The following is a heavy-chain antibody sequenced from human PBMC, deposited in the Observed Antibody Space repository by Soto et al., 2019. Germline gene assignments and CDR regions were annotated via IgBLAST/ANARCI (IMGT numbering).Heavy chain of an antibody. CDR3: AGVPRWLQRGGMAV. D-gene: IGHD4-17*01. Sequence: ASVKVSCKASGYTFTSYGISWVRQAPGQGLEWMGWISAYNGNTNYAKKLQGRVTITTNTSTSTAYMELRSLRSDDTAVYYCAGVPRWLQRGGMAVWGQGTTFPV. J-gene: IGHJ6*02. V-gene: IGHV1-18*01. CDR1: GYTFTSYG. CDR2: ISAYNGNT.